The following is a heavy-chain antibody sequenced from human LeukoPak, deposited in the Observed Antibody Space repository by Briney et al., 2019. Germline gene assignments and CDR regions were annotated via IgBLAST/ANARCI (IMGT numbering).Heavy chain of an antibody. CDR3: AREHSSGIEDY. Sequence: SVKVSCKASGGTFSSYAISWVRQAPGQGLEWMGGIIPIFDTANYAQKFQGRVTITADKSTSTAYMELSSLRSEDTAVHYCAREHSSGIEDYWGQGTLVTVSS. CDR1: GGTFSSYA. J-gene: IGHJ4*02. CDR2: IIPIFDTA. D-gene: IGHD6-19*01. V-gene: IGHV1-69*06.